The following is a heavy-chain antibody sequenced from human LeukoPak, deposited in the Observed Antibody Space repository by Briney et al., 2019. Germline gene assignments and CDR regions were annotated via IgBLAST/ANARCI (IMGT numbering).Heavy chain of an antibody. J-gene: IGHJ6*02. V-gene: IGHV4-31*03. CDR3: ARDAGLGYCSGGSCYLTKDYYGMDV. Sequence: SETLSLTCTVSGGSISSGGYYWSWIRQHPGKGLEWIGYIYYSGSTYYNPSLKSRVTISVDTSKNQFSLKLSSVTAADTAVYYCARDAGLGYCSGGSCYLTKDYYGMDVWGQGTTVTVSS. CDR1: GGSISSGGYY. D-gene: IGHD2-15*01. CDR2: IYYSGST.